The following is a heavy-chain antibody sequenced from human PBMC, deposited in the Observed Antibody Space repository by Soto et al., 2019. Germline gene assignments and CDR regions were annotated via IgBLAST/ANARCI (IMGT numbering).Heavy chain of an antibody. Sequence: QVPLVQSGAAVKKPGASVKVSCKASGYTFTSYGINWVRQAPGQGLEWMGWISAYNGNTNYAQKLQGRVTMTTDTSTHTDYKELRSLTYDDTAVYYCARVGGGYYDILTGYPCWFDPWGQGTLVTVSS. J-gene: IGHJ5*02. CDR1: GYTFTSYG. V-gene: IGHV1-18*01. CDR2: ISAYNGNT. D-gene: IGHD3-9*01. CDR3: ARVGGGYYDILTGYPCWFDP.